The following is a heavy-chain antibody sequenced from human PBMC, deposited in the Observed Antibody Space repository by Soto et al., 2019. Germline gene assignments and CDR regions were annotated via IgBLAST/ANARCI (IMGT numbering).Heavy chain of an antibody. D-gene: IGHD6-19*01. Sequence: PSETLSLTCTVSGGSISNYYWSWIRQPPGKGLEWIGYIYHSGSTYYNPSLKSRVTISVDRSKNQFSLKLSSVTAADTAVYYCARAGGLGAVAADYWGQGTLVTVSS. CDR2: IYHSGST. CDR3: ARAGGLGAVAADY. J-gene: IGHJ4*02. V-gene: IGHV4-59*12. CDR1: GGSISNYY.